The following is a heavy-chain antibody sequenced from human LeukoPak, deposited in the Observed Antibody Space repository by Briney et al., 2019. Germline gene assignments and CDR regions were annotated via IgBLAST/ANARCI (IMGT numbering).Heavy chain of an antibody. V-gene: IGHV3-33*01. CDR1: GFTFTSFT. J-gene: IGHJ4*02. CDR3: TRENLAGRQYFDS. CDR2: IWSDGSNS. Sequence: GRSLRLSCAASGFTFTSFTMHWVRQAPGKGLEWVALIWSDGSNSGYADSVKGRFTISRDNSKNTVSLQMNRLTAEDTAVYYGTRENLAGRQYFDSWGQGTLVTVSS.